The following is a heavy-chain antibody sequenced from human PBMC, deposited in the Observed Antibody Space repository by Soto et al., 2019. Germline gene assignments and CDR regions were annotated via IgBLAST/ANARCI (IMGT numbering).Heavy chain of an antibody. CDR3: ARGTIFGVVISGYYYYGMDV. CDR1: GGSISSSNW. CDR2: IYYSGST. Sequence: QVQLQESGPGLVKPSGTLSLTCAVSGGSISSSNWWSWVRQPPGKGLEWIGEIYYSGSTYYNPSLKSRVTISVDTSKNQFSLKLSSVTAADTAVYYCARGTIFGVVISGYYYYGMDVWGQGTTVTVSS. V-gene: IGHV4-4*02. J-gene: IGHJ6*02. D-gene: IGHD3-3*01.